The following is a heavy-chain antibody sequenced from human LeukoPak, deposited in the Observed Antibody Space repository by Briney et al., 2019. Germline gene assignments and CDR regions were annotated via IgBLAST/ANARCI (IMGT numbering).Heavy chain of an antibody. CDR1: GFTFSSYG. D-gene: IGHD2-15*01. J-gene: IGHJ5*02. CDR2: ISYDGSNK. V-gene: IGHV3-30*18. CDR3: AKDFGPPGGCSGGSCFLNWFDP. Sequence: GGSLRLSCAASGFTFSSYGMHWVRQAPGKGLEWVAVISYDGSNKYYADSVKGRFTISRDNSKNTLYLRMNSLRAEDTAVYYCAKDFGPPGGCSGGSCFLNWFDPWGQGTLVTVSS.